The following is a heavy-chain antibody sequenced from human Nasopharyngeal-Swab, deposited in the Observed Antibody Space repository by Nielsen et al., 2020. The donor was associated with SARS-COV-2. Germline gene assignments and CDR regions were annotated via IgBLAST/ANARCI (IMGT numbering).Heavy chain of an antibody. Sequence: ASVKVSCKASGGTFTGHFLHWVRQAPGQGLEWLGWIKPHRSGTNYAQKFQGRVTMTLDTSSTTAYMEVRWLTSDDTAVYYCARDIEEWLVVPSLSFDYWGQGTLVTVSS. CDR1: GGTFTGHF. J-gene: IGHJ4*02. V-gene: IGHV1-2*02. CDR3: ARDIEEWLVVPSLSFDY. D-gene: IGHD3-3*01. CDR2: IKPHRSGT.